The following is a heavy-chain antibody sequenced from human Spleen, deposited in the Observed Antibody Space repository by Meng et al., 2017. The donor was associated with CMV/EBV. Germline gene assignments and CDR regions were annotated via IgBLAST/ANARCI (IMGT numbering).Heavy chain of an antibody. D-gene: IGHD6-19*01. CDR2: ISTSGTTI. CDR1: GLIFSRFE. V-gene: IGHV3-48*03. CDR3: AKSRVAGTLYYYYGLDV. J-gene: IGHJ6*02. Sequence: GESLKISCAASGLIFSRFEMNWVRQAPGKGLEWISYISTSGTTIYYADSVKGRFTISRDNSKNTVYLQMNSLRVEDTAVYYCAKSRVAGTLYYYYGLDVWGQGTTVTVSS.